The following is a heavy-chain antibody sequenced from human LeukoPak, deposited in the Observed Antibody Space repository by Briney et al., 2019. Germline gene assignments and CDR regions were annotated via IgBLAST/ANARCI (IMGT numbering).Heavy chain of an antibody. D-gene: IGHD3-22*01. CDR3: ARDGLGVVGRSGYYYGPPHFDY. V-gene: IGHV1-18*01. CDR1: GYTFTSYG. CDR2: ISAYNGNT. Sequence: ASVKVSCKASGYTFTSYGISWVRQAPGQGLEWMGWISAYNGNTNYAQKLQGRVTMTTDTSTSTAYMELRSLRSDDTAVYYCARDGLGVVGRSGYYYGPPHFDYWGQGTLVTVSS. J-gene: IGHJ4*02.